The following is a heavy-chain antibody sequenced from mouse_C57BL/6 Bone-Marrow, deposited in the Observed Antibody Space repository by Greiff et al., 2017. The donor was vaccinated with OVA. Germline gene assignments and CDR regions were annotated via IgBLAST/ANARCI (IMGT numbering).Heavy chain of an antibody. Sequence: DVQLVESGGGLVKPGGSLKLSCAASGFTFSDYGMHWVRQAPEKGLEWVAYISSGSSTIYYADTVKGRFTISRDNAKNTLFLQMTSLRSEDTAMYYCARPYYGNLDYWGQGTTLTVSS. CDR1: GFTFSDYG. D-gene: IGHD2-10*01. V-gene: IGHV5-17*01. J-gene: IGHJ2*01. CDR3: ARPYYGNLDY. CDR2: ISSGSSTI.